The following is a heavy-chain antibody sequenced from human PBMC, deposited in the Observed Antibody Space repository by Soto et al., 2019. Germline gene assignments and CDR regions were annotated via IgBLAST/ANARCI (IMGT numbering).Heavy chain of an antibody. D-gene: IGHD6-13*01. CDR3: ARDSAAAGTYNWFDP. Sequence: XSAQVSCKASGGTFRSYAISWVRQAPGQGLEWMGGIIPIFGTANYAQKFQGRVTITADESTSTAYMELSSLRSEDTAVYYCARDSAAAGTYNWFDPWGQGTLVTVSS. CDR1: GGTFRSYA. CDR2: IIPIFGTA. J-gene: IGHJ5*02. V-gene: IGHV1-69*13.